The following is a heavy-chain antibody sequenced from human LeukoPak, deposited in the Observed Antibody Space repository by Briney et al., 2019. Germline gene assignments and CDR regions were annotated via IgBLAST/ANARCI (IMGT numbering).Heavy chain of an antibody. J-gene: IGHJ4*02. CDR1: GFSLSTSGVG. Sequence: SGPTLVNPTQTLTLTCTFSGFSLSTSGVGVGWIRQPPGKALEWLALIYWDDDKRYSPSLKSRLTITKDTSKNQVVLTMTNVDPVDTATYYCAHRRGSGSYFDYWGREPWSPSPQ. CDR2: IYWDDDK. V-gene: IGHV2-5*02. CDR3: AHRRGSGSYFDY. D-gene: IGHD3-10*01.